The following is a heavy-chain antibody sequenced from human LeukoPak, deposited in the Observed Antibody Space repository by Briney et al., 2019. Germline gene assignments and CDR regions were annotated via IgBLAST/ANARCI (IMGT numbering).Heavy chain of an antibody. CDR3: ARGPLTRLYYYYGMDV. J-gene: IGHJ6*04. Sequence: GGSLRLSCAASGFTFSSYWMHWVRQAPGKGLVWVSRINSDGSGTSYADSVKGRFTISRDNAKNTLYLQMNSLRAEDTAVYYCARGPLTRLYYYYGMDVWGKGTTVTVSS. D-gene: IGHD1-1*01. CDR1: GFTFSSYW. V-gene: IGHV3-74*01. CDR2: INSDGSGT.